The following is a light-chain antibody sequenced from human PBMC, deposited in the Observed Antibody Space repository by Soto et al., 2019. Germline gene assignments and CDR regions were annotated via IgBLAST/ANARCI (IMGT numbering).Light chain of an antibody. J-gene: IGLJ1*01. CDR3: QSYNSSLSGSYV. Sequence: QSVLTQPPSVSGAPGQWVPISCTGSRSNIGAGYDVHGYQQLPGTAPKLLIYGNSNRPSGVPDRFSGSKSGTSASLSITGLQAEDEADYYCQSYNSSLSGSYVFGTGTKVTVL. CDR1: RSNIGAGYD. CDR2: GNS. V-gene: IGLV1-40*01.